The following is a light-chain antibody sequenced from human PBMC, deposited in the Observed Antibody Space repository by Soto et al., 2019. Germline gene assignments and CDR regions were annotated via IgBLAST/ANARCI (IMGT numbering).Light chain of an antibody. V-gene: IGKV3-15*01. CDR3: QHYNNWPPMYT. CDR1: QSVTSN. J-gene: IGKJ2*01. CDR2: GIS. Sequence: EIVMTQSPATLSVSPGERATLSCRASQSVTSNLAWYQQKPGQAPRLLIYGISTRATGIPARFSGSGSGTEFTLTISSLQSEDFAVYYCQHYNNWPPMYTFGQGTKVEIK.